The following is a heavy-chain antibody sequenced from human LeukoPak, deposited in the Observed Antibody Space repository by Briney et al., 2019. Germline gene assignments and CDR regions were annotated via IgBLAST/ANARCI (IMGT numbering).Heavy chain of an antibody. D-gene: IGHD4-11*01. V-gene: IGHV4-34*01. CDR2: INHSGSA. CDR3: ARGQGTVTTH. J-gene: IGHJ4*02. Sequence: PSETLSLTCAVSGGPFSGYYWTWIRQPPGKGLEWIGEINHSGSANYNPSLMSRDNISLDTSKNHVSLNLSAVTAADTAVYYCARGQGTVTTHWGQGTLVTVSS. CDR1: GGPFSGYY.